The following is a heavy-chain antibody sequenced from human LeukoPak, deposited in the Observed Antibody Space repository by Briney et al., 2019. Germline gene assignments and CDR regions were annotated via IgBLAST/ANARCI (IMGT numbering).Heavy chain of an antibody. J-gene: IGHJ5*02. D-gene: IGHD6-13*01. CDR1: GGSISSYY. CDR2: IYYSGST. CDR3: ARGGDSSPDNWFDP. V-gene: IGHV4-59*01. Sequence: SETLSLTCTVSGGSISSYYWSWIRQPPGKGLEWIGYIYYSGSTNYNPSLKSRVTISVDTSKNQFSLKPSSVTAADTAVYYCARGGDSSPDNWFDPWGQGTLVTVSS.